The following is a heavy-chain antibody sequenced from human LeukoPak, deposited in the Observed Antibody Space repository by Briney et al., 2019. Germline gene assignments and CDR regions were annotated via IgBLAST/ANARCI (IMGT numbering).Heavy chain of an antibody. Sequence: GASEKVSCKVSGYTLTELSMHWVRQAPGKGLEWMGGFDPEDGETIYAQKFQGRVTMTEDTSTDTAYMELSSLRSEDTAVYYCATDPLGYDSSGYYLSYWGQGTLVTVSS. D-gene: IGHD3-22*01. J-gene: IGHJ4*02. V-gene: IGHV1-24*01. CDR1: GYTLTELS. CDR3: ATDPLGYDSSGYYLSY. CDR2: FDPEDGET.